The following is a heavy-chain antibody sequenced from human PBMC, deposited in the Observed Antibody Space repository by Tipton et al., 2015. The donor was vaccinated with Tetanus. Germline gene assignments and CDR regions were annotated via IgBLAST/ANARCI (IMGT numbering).Heavy chain of an antibody. CDR2: INHSGST. CDR3: ARALWYPSLGENWYFDL. CDR1: GGSFSGYY. D-gene: IGHD2-21*01. Sequence: TLSLTCAVYGGSFSGYYWSWIRQPPGKGLEWIGEINHSGSTNYNPSLKSRVTMSVDTSKNQFSLKLSSVTAADTAVYYCARALWYPSLGENWYFDLWGRGTLVTVSS. V-gene: IGHV4-34*01. J-gene: IGHJ2*01.